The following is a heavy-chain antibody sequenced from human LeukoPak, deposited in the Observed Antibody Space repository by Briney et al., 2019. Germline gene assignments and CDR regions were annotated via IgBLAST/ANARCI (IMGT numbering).Heavy chain of an antibody. CDR2: IKPDGSGK. D-gene: IGHD2/OR15-2a*01. CDR3: AKDTSYDTGGAFDI. J-gene: IGHJ3*02. CDR1: GFIFRNHW. Sequence: GGSLRLSCAVSGFIFRNHWMSWVRQAPGKGLEWVANIKPDGSGKWYLDSVKGRFTISRDNAKNSLYLQMNSLRAEDTAVYYCAKDTSYDTGGAFDIWGQGTMVTVSS. V-gene: IGHV3-7*01.